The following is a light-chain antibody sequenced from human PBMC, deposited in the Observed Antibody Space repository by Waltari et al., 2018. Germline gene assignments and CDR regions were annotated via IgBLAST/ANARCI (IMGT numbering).Light chain of an antibody. J-gene: IGLJ2*01. V-gene: IGLV1-40*01. CDR3: QSYDRGLSAL. CDR1: SSNIGDSY. Sequence: QAVLTQPPSVSGAPGQTVSISCSGSSSNIGDSYVQWYQQVPGTAPKLLIYENNKLPSGISDRFSGSQSRTSGSLTITGLQSEDEADYYCQSYDRGLSALFGGGTRLTVL. CDR2: ENN.